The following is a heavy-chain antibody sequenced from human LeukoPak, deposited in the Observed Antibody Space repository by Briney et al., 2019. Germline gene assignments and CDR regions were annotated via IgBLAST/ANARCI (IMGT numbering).Heavy chain of an antibody. Sequence: GGSLRLSCAASGFTFSSYGMHWVRQAPGKGLEWVAVIWYDGSNKYYADSVKGRFTISRDNSKNTLYLQMNSLKTEDTAVYHCARGPSGVGVSNGWFDPWGQGTLVTVSS. CDR1: GFTFSSYG. D-gene: IGHD1-26*01. J-gene: IGHJ5*02. V-gene: IGHV3-33*01. CDR3: ARGPSGVGVSNGWFDP. CDR2: IWYDGSNK.